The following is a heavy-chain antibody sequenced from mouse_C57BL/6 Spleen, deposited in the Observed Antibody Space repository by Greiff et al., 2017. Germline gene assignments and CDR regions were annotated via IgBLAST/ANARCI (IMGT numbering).Heavy chain of an antibody. CDR2: IDPSDSYT. V-gene: IGHV1-50*01. Sequence: QVQLQQPGAELVKPGASVKLSCKASGYTFTSYWMQWVKQRPGQGLEWIGEIDPSDSYTNYNQTFKGKATLTVDTSPSTAYMQLSSLTSEDSAVYCCARGGRRRRYLDYWGQGTTLTVSS. CDR1: GYTFTSYW. D-gene: IGHD3-2*02. J-gene: IGHJ2*01. CDR3: ARGGRRRRYLDY.